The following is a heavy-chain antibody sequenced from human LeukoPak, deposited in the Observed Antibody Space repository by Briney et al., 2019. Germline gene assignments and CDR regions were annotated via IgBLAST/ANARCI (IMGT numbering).Heavy chain of an antibody. CDR3: ARDSSSWYSYWFDP. D-gene: IGHD6-13*01. V-gene: IGHV3-23*01. CDR1: GFTFSSYA. J-gene: IGHJ5*02. Sequence: PGGSLRLSCAASGFTFSSYAINWVRQAPGKGLEWVSAISGSGGSTYYADSVKGRFTISRDNAKNSLYLQMNSLRAEDTAVYYCARDSSSWYSYWFDPWGQGTLVTVSS. CDR2: ISGSGGST.